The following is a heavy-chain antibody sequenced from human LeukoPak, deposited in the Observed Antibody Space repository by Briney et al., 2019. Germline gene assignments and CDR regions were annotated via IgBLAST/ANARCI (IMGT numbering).Heavy chain of an antibody. J-gene: IGHJ4*02. Sequence: GRSLRLSCAASGFTFGDYAISWVRQAPGKGLEWLSLIRSKAYGGTPEYAASVKDTFTISTDDSKSIANLQMSSLKTDDTAVYYCTRVAITLVGSYDHYFDYWGQGTLVTVSS. D-gene: IGHD1-26*01. CDR1: GFTFGDYA. CDR2: IRSKAYGGTP. CDR3: TRVAITLVGSYDHYFDY. V-gene: IGHV3-49*04.